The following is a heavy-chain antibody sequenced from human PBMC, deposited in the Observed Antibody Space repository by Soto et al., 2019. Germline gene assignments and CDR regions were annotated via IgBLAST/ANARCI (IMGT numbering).Heavy chain of an antibody. Sequence: QVQLVESGGGVVQPGRSLRLSCAASGFTFSSYGMHWVRQAPGKGLEWVAVISYDGSNKYYADSVKGRFTISRDNSKNTLYRQMNSLGAEDTAVYYCAKSGGFGESNWYFDLWGRGTLVTVSS. CDR3: AKSGGFGESNWYFDL. V-gene: IGHV3-30*18. J-gene: IGHJ2*01. CDR2: ISYDGSNK. CDR1: GFTFSSYG. D-gene: IGHD3-10*01.